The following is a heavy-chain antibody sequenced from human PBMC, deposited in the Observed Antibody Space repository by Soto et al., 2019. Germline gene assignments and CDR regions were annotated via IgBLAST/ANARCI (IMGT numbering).Heavy chain of an antibody. Sequence: PGGSLRLSCAASGFTFSSYAMSWVRQAPGKGLEWVSAISGSGGSTYYADSVKGRFTISRDNSKNTLYLQMNSLRAEDTAVYYCAKGRSSSWYFYASDLVYWGQGTLVTVSS. V-gene: IGHV3-23*01. CDR1: GFTFSSYA. CDR2: ISGSGGST. CDR3: AKGRSSSWYFYASDLVY. D-gene: IGHD6-13*01. J-gene: IGHJ4*02.